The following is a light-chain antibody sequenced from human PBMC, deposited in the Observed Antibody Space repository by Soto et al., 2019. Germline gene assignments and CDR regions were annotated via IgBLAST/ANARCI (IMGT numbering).Light chain of an antibody. Sequence: QSVLTQPASVSGSPGQSITISCTGTSSDIGGYNDVSWYQQHPGKAPKLMIYDVINRPSGISNRFSGSKSDNTASLTISGLQAEDEDDYYCSSYTSSSTPFVFGTGTKVTVL. J-gene: IGLJ1*01. V-gene: IGLV2-14*01. CDR1: SSDIGGYND. CDR3: SSYTSSSTPFV. CDR2: DVI.